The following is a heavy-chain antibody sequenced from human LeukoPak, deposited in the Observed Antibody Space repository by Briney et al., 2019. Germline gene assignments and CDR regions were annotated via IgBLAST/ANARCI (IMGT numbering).Heavy chain of an antibody. CDR3: ASLTRGGNPRDY. D-gene: IGHD4-23*01. J-gene: IGHJ4*02. CDR1: GGSFSGYY. CDR2: INHSGST. V-gene: IGHV4-34*01. Sequence: SETLSLTCAVYGGSFSGYYWSWIRQPPGKGLEWIGEINHSGSTNYNPSLKSRVTISVDTSKNQFSLKLSSVTAADTAVYYCASLTRGGNPRDYWGQGTLVTVSS.